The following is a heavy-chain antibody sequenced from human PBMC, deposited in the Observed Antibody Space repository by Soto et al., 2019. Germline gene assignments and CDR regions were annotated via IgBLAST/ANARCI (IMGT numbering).Heavy chain of an antibody. CDR1: GGTLSDQW. J-gene: IGHJ5*02. V-gene: IGHV5-51*01. D-gene: IGHD2-8*01. CDR3: ARRRGRCSDGVCYSWWFDP. CDR2: VFLGDSDA. Sequence: GGTLSDQWIGWVRHTPDKGLEWIGFVFLGDSDARYSPAFQGQVAMSADRSGTYLQWSSLKASDTGIYYCARRRGRCSDGVCYSWWFDPWGQGTRVTVS.